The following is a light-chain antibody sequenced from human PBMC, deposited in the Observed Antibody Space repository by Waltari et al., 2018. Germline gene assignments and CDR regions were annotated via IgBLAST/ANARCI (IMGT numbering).Light chain of an antibody. J-gene: IGLJ3*02. Sequence: QSALSQPASVSGSPGQSITISCTGSSSDVGGYDYVSWYQQHPGKAPKLIIYDVSKWPSGFSNRCSGSKSGNTASLTISWLQAEDEADYYCNSYTSSSTLVFGGGTKLTVL. CDR2: DVS. CDR3: NSYTSSSTLV. CDR1: SSDVGGYDY. V-gene: IGLV2-14*01.